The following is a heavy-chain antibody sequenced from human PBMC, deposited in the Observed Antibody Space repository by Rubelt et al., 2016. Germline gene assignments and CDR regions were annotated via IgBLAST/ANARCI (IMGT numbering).Heavy chain of an antibody. CDR1: GFTFSNAW. D-gene: IGHD5-24*01. Sequence: VQLVESGGGLVQPGGSLRLSCAASGFTFSNAWMSWVRQAPGKGLEWIGYIYYSGSTYYNPSLKSRVTISVDTSKNQFSLKLSTVTAADTAVYYCARDPGVGQWFDPWGQGTLVTVSS. J-gene: IGHJ5*02. CDR3: ARDPGVGQWFDP. CDR2: IYYSGST. V-gene: IGHV4-59*06.